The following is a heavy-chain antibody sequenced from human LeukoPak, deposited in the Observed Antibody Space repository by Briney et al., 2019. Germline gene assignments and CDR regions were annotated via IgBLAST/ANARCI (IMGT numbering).Heavy chain of an antibody. V-gene: IGHV4-39*01. CDR3: ARLRLKRSGTYFAQGYFDY. Sequence: SSETLSLTCTVSGGSINSGSYYWGWIRQPPGKGLEWIGSIYYSGSTYYNPSPKSRVTIFVDTSKNQLSLKLSSVTAADTAVYYCARLRLKRSGTYFAQGYFDYWGQGTLVTVSS. J-gene: IGHJ4*02. CDR2: IYYSGST. D-gene: IGHD1-26*01. CDR1: GGSINSGSYY.